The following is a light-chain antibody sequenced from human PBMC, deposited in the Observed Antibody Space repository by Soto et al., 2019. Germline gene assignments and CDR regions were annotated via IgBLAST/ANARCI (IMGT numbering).Light chain of an antibody. CDR1: QSIGSN. Sequence: EVLMTQSQGTLSVSPGERVTVSCRASQSIGSNLAWYQQKPGQAPRLLIYGASTRVIGVPDRFSGGRSGTEFTLTISSLQSEDIAVYFCQQYNDWPPHTFGQGTKLEIK. CDR2: GAS. V-gene: IGKV3-15*01. J-gene: IGKJ2*01. CDR3: QQYNDWPPHT.